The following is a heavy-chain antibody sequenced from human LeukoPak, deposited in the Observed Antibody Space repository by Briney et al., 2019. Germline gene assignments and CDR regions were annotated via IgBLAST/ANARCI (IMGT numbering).Heavy chain of an antibody. CDR1: GFTFSNYW. D-gene: IGHD6-6*01. V-gene: IGHV3-74*01. J-gene: IGHJ4*02. CDR3: ATSSTFSSPDY. Sequence: GGSLRLSCAASGFTFSNYWMHWVRQAPGKGLVWVSRIDNGGSDTRHADSVKGRFTISRDNAKNTLYLQMNSLRAEDTAVYYCATSSTFSSPDYWGQGTLVTVSS. CDR2: IDNGGSDT.